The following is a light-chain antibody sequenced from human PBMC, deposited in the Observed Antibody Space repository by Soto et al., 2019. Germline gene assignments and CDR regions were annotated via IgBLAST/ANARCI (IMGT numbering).Light chain of an antibody. CDR3: QQYNSWPPRYT. CDR2: DSS. CDR1: QSVSRA. V-gene: IGKV3-15*01. J-gene: IGKJ2*01. Sequence: DIVLNQSPATLSVSPGESATLSCRSSQSVSRALAWYPHVPGQAPRLLIYDSSTRATGVPARFSGSGSGTRFTLTISSLQSEVFAVYYCQQYNSWPPRYTFGQGTKLQI.